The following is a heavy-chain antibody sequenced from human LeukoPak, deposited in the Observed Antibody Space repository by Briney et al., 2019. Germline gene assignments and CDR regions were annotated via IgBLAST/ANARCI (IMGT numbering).Heavy chain of an antibody. V-gene: IGHV5-51*01. D-gene: IGHD1-26*01. CDR1: GYPFTRYW. Sequence: GESLKIPWKGFGYPFTRYWIGWVRQVPGKGLEWIGIIYPGDSGTRYSPSCQGQGTISVAKSISTAYLQWSSLKASDTAIHYCARRSGGSFTPFDYWGQETLVTVSS. CDR3: ARRSGGSFTPFDY. J-gene: IGHJ4*02. CDR2: IYPGDSGT.